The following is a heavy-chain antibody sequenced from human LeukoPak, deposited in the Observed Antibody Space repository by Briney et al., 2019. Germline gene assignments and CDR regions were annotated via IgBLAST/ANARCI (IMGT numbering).Heavy chain of an antibody. CDR3: AKQQGSGWAFDI. CDR2: IGGSGGTT. J-gene: IGHJ3*02. D-gene: IGHD6-19*01. V-gene: IGHV3-23*01. CDR1: GLTFSSYA. Sequence: GGSLRLSCAASGLTFSSYAMSWLRHAPGKGLEWIAAIGGSGGTTYYADSVKGRFTISRDNSKNTLFLQMNSLRAEDTAVYYCAKQQGSGWAFDIWGQGTMVTVSS.